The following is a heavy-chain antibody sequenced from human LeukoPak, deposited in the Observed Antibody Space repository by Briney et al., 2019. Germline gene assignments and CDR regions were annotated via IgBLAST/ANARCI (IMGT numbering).Heavy chain of an antibody. CDR2: INWNGGST. CDR1: GFTLDDYG. Sequence: GGSLRLSCAASGFTLDDYGMSWVRQAPGKGLEWVSGINWNGGSTGYVDSVKGRFTISRDNAKNSLFLHMNSLRAEDMALYYCAKGGGGRLIYYYYMDVWGKGTTVTVSS. D-gene: IGHD3-16*01. J-gene: IGHJ6*03. CDR3: AKGGGGRLIYYYYMDV. V-gene: IGHV3-20*04.